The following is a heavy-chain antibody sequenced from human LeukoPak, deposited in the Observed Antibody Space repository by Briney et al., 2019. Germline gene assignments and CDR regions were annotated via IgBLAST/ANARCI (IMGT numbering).Heavy chain of an antibody. CDR1: GGTFSSYA. CDR2: IIPIFGTA. CDR3: ARVLGYSSPFRYMDV. Sequence: SVKVSCKASGGTFSSYAISWVRQAPGQGLEWMGGIIPIFGTANYAQKFQGRVTITADESTSTAYMELSSLRSEDTAVYYCARVLGYSSPFRYMDVWGKGTTVTVSS. V-gene: IGHV1-69*01. D-gene: IGHD6-13*01. J-gene: IGHJ6*03.